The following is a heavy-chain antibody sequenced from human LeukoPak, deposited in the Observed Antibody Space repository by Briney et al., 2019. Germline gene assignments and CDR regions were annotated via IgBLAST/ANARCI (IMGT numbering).Heavy chain of an antibody. D-gene: IGHD2-2*02. Sequence: GGSLRLSCAASGFTFSDSAMTWVRQAPGKGLEWVSLISFSGDRIYHADSVRGRFTISRDNSKDTLYLQMNSLRAEDTAIYYCARDIPLSTWGLGTMVTVSS. J-gene: IGHJ3*01. CDR1: GFTFSDSA. V-gene: IGHV3-23*01. CDR3: ARDIPLST. CDR2: ISFSGDRI.